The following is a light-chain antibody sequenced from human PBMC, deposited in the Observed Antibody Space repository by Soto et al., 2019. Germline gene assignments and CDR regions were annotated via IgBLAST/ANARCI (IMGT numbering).Light chain of an antibody. V-gene: IGKV2D-29*02. J-gene: IGKJ5*01. CDR1: QSLLHITGETF. CDR2: EVS. Sequence: DVVMTQTPLSLSVAPGQPASISGKSSQSLLHITGETFLFWYLQTKGQSPQILIYEVSTRVSGVPDRFSGSGSGTDFTLELSRVETDDVGIYYCMQSTQLPPTFGQGTRLEIK. CDR3: MQSTQLPPT.